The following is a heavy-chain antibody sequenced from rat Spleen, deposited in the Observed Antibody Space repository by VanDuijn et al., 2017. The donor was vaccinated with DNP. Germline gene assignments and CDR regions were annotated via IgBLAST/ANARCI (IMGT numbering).Heavy chain of an antibody. Sequence: EVQLVESGGGLVQPGRSLKVSCAASGFTFSYYSMAWVRQAPERGLEWVAYITYDGGSTYYRDSVKGRFTISRDNAKSTLYLQMNSLRSEDMATYYCARPMDYYSGGFAYWGQGTLVTVSS. CDR1: GFTFSYYS. CDR3: ARPMDYYSGGFAY. V-gene: IGHV5-22*01. CDR2: ITYDGGST. D-gene: IGHD1-1*01. J-gene: IGHJ3*01.